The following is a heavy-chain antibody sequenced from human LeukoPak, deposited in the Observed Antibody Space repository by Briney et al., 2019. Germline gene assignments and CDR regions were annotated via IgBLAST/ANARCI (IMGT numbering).Heavy chain of an antibody. Sequence: GSLRLSCAASGFTSDDYAMHWVRQAPGKGLEWVSLISWDGGSTYYADSVKGRFTISRDNAKNSLYLQMNSLRAEDTAVYYCARDGLQLEHFFDYWGQGTLVTVSS. D-gene: IGHD6-6*01. CDR1: GFTSDDYA. CDR3: ARDGLQLEHFFDY. J-gene: IGHJ4*02. CDR2: ISWDGGST. V-gene: IGHV3-43D*03.